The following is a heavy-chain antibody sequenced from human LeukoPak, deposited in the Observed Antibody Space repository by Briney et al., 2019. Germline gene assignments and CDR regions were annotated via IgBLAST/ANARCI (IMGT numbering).Heavy chain of an antibody. V-gene: IGHV3-23*01. CDR3: AKWANYDFWSGYYIGLDY. J-gene: IGHJ4*02. CDR1: GFTFSSYA. D-gene: IGHD3-3*01. Sequence: GGSLRLSCAASGFTFSSYAMSWVRQAPGKGLEWVSAISGSGGSTYYADSVKGRSTISRDNSKNTLYLQMNSLRAEDTAVYYCAKWANYDFWSGYYIGLDYWGQGTLVTVSS. CDR2: ISGSGGST.